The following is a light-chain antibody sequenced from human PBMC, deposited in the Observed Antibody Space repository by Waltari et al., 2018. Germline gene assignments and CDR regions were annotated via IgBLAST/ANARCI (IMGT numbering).Light chain of an antibody. CDR3: SSYASSSTWV. V-gene: IGLV2-14*01. CDR2: EVS. J-gene: IGLJ2*01. CDR1: SSDIGGYTR. Sequence: QAALTQSPPVSGSPGQSVTISCTGTSSDIGGYTRFSWYQQHPGKAPKLMIYEVSKRPSGVSDRFSGSKSGNTASLTISGLQAEDEADYYCSSYASSSTWVFGGGTRLTVL.